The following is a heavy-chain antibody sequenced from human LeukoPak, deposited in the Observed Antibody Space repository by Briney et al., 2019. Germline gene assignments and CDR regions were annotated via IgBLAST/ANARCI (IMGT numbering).Heavy chain of an antibody. Sequence: SETLSLTCGVSGGSITTTNGGGWVRQFPGQGLQWIGEVSLEGVRNYNPSLTSRVTLSLERAKNLLSLNLNSVTAADTALYYCSRENGAFSPFGYGGQGILVTV. CDR2: VSLEGVR. CDR3: SRENGAFSPFGY. CDR1: GGSITTTNG. V-gene: IGHV4-4*02. J-gene: IGHJ4*02. D-gene: IGHD2-8*01.